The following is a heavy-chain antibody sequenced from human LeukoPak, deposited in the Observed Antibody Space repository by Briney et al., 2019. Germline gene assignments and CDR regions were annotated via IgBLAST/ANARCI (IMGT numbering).Heavy chain of an antibody. V-gene: IGHV3-23*01. CDR3: AKDRGTMVRGENWFDP. Sequence: GGSLRLSCAASGFTFSSYAMSWVRQAPGKGLEWVSAISGSGGSTYYADSVKGRFTISRDNSKNQLYLQMNSLRAEDTAVYYCAKDRGTMVRGENWFDPWGQGTLVTVSS. CDR2: ISGSGGST. J-gene: IGHJ5*02. CDR1: GFTFSSYA. D-gene: IGHD3-10*01.